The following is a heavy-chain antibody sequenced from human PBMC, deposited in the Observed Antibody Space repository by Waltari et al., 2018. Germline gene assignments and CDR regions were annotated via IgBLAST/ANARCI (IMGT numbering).Heavy chain of an antibody. CDR3: ARRIITPAGLSLNWVDA. CDR2: IYPGDSDA. J-gene: IGHJ5*02. V-gene: IGHV5-51*01. CDR1: GSDFNGYW. Sequence: ELQLVQSAAELKKPGESLRISCKGSGSDFNGYWIVWVRQRPGKGLEWMGTIYPGDSDARYSPSFQGHVTFSADVSTGTAFLQWNSLAASDSAMYYCARRIITPAGLSLNWVDAWDQGTLVTVSS. D-gene: IGHD6-19*01.